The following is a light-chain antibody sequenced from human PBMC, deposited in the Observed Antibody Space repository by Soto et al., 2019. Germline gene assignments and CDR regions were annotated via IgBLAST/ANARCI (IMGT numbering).Light chain of an antibody. CDR2: GAS. CDR3: LQFHNLPT. J-gene: IGKJ4*01. Sequence: DIQMTQSPSSLSASVGDRVTITCRASQSIRSYLNWYQQERGKAPKLLIYGASSLQSGVPSRFSGSGSGTDFTFTISSLQPEDIATYYCLQFHNLPTFGGGTKVDTK. V-gene: IGKV1-33*01. CDR1: QSIRSY.